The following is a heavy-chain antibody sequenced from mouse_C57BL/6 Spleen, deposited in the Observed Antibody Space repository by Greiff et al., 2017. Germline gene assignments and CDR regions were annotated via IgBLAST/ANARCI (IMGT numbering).Heavy chain of an antibody. Sequence: VQLQQSGPELVKPGASVKISCKASGYSFTSYYIHWVKQRPGQGLEWIGWIYPGSGNTKYNEKFKGKATLTADTSSSTAYMQLSSLTSEDSAVYYCAREDRYAMDYWGQGTSVTVSS. V-gene: IGHV1-66*01. CDR2: IYPGSGNT. J-gene: IGHJ4*01. CDR3: AREDRYAMDY. CDR1: GYSFTSYY.